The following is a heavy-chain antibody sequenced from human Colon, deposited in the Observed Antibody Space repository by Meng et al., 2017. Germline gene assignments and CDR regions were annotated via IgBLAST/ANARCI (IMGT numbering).Heavy chain of an antibody. D-gene: IGHD1-26*01. Sequence: QLQLQEPGPGLVKPSETLSVSCAVSGASITKKNYYWVWIRQPPGKGLEWIGNIYYTEATYYNPSLKGRVTISLDTSKNQFSLNLNAVTAADTAVYYCVSRIGGSSETDFWGQGTLVTVSS. CDR3: VSRIGGSSETDF. V-gene: IGHV4-39*07. CDR1: GASITKKNYY. J-gene: IGHJ1*01. CDR2: IYYTEAT.